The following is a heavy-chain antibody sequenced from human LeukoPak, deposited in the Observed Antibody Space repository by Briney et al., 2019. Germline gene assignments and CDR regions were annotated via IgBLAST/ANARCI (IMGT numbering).Heavy chain of an antibody. V-gene: IGHV4-38-2*02. CDR2: IYHSGST. CDR1: GYSISSGYY. Sequence: SSETLSLTCTVSGYSISSGYYWGWIRQPPGKGLEWIGSIYHSGSTYYNPSLKSRVTISVDTSKNQFSLKLSSVTAADTAVYYCARAGYCSSTSCYSPFDYWGQGTLVTVSS. D-gene: IGHD2-2*02. CDR3: ARAGYCSSTSCYSPFDY. J-gene: IGHJ4*02.